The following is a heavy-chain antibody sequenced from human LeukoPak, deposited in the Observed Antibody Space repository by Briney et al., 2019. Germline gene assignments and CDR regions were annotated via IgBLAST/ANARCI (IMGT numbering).Heavy chain of an antibody. D-gene: IGHD3-10*01. CDR1: GFTFSDYY. J-gene: IGHJ6*04. CDR2: IRSNAYGATT. CDR3: SRADSYGSGSPISLDV. Sequence: GGSLRLSCAASGFTFSDYYMSWVRQAPGKGLEWVSFIRSNAYGATTEYAASVKGRFTISRDDSKSIAYLQMNSLKTEDTAVYYCSRADSYGSGSPISLDVWGKGTTVTVSS. V-gene: IGHV3-49*04.